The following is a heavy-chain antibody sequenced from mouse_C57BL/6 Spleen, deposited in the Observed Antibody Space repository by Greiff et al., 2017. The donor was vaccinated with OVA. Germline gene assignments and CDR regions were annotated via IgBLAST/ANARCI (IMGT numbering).Heavy chain of an antibody. J-gene: IGHJ4*01. D-gene: IGHD2-4*01. V-gene: IGHV1-18*01. Sequence: VQLQQSGPELVKPGASVKIPCKASGYTFTDYNMDWVKQSHGKSLEWIGDINPNNGGTIYNQKFKGKATLTVDKSSSTAYMELRSLTSEDTAVYYCARIYYDPFYAMDYWGQGTSVTVSS. CDR2: INPNNGGT. CDR3: ARIYYDPFYAMDY. CDR1: GYTFTDYN.